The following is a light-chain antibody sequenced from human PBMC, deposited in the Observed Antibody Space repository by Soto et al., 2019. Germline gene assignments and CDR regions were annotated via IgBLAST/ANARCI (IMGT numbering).Light chain of an antibody. V-gene: IGKV3-11*01. CDR2: DAS. J-gene: IGKJ4*01. Sequence: EIVLTQSPATLSLSPGERATLSCRASQSVSSYLAWYQQKPGQAPRLLIYDASNWPTGIPARFSGSGSGTDFTLTISSLEPEDFAVYYCQQRSNWPPGLTFGGGTKVEIK. CDR3: QQRSNWPPGLT. CDR1: QSVSSY.